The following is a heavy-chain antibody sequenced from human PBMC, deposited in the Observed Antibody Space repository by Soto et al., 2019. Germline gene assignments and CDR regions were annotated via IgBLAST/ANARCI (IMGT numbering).Heavy chain of an antibody. V-gene: IGHV3-23*01. J-gene: IGHJ4*02. D-gene: IGHD1-26*01. Sequence: EVQLLQSGGGSFRPGGSLRLSCAASEFTFSTSVMSWVRKVPGKGLEWVSFITGSDGNTYYADSVKGRFTISRDNSKNTLYFQVSSMIAEEDGAMYYVGRYSDCLDAWCFDFWGQGTLVTVSS. CDR2: ITGSDGNT. CDR3: VGRYSDCLDAWCFDF. CDR1: EFTFSTSV.